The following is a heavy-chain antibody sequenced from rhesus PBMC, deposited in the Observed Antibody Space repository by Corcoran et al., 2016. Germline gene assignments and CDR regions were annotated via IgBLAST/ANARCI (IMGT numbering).Heavy chain of an antibody. CDR1: GASIRSNY. D-gene: IGHD4-29*01. J-gene: IGHJ4*01. Sequence: QVQLQESGPGLVKPSETLPLTCAVSGASIRSNYWSWIRQAPGKGVEWIGRIDGSGGSTDYNPSLKRRVTISIDTSKNQFSLKLSSVTAADTAVYYCARNPYGSRAFDYWGQGVLVTVSS. CDR2: IDGSGGST. CDR3: ARNPYGSRAFDY. V-gene: IGHV4S2*01.